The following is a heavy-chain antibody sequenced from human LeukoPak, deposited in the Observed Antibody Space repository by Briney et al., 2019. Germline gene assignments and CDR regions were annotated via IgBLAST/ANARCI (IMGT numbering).Heavy chain of an antibody. CDR2: ISSSGYI. V-gene: IGHV3-21*04. Sequence: GGSLRLSCAGSGFTFSTYIMNWVHQAPGKGLEWVSSISSSGYIYYPDSVKGRFTISRDNAKNSLYLQMNSLRAEDTALYYCARAIYYGSGSYLFDYWGQGTLVTVSS. J-gene: IGHJ4*02. CDR1: GFTFSTYI. CDR3: ARAIYYGSGSYLFDY. D-gene: IGHD3-10*01.